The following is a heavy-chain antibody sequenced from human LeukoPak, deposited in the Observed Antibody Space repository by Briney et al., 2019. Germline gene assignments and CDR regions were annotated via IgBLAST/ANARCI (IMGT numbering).Heavy chain of an antibody. Sequence: GASVKVSCKASGYTFTSYGIIWVRQAPGQGLEWMGWISAYNGNTNYAQKLQGRVTMTTDTSTSTAYMELRSLRSDDTAVYYCARGPRFLEWLLSLDYWGQGTLVTVSS. CDR2: ISAYNGNT. CDR3: ARGPRFLEWLLSLDY. V-gene: IGHV1-18*01. D-gene: IGHD3-3*01. CDR1: GYTFTSYG. J-gene: IGHJ4*02.